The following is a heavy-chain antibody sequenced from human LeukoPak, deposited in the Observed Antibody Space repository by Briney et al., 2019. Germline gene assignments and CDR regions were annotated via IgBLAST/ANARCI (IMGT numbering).Heavy chain of an antibody. CDR1: GFTLSSYA. CDR3: ARGLYGSGSYSKFDY. V-gene: IGHV3-30-3*01. D-gene: IGHD3-10*01. Sequence: GGSLRLSCAASGFTLSSYAMHWVRQAPGKGLGWVAVILYDGSNKYYADSVKGRFTISRDNSKNTLYLQMNRLRAEDTAVYYCARGLYGSGSYSKFDYWGQGTLVTVSS. CDR2: ILYDGSNK. J-gene: IGHJ4*02.